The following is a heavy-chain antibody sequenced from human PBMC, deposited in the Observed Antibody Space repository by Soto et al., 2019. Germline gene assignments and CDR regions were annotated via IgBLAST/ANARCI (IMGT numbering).Heavy chain of an antibody. CDR1: GGSISSSSYY. V-gene: IGHV4-39*01. D-gene: IGHD2-2*01. J-gene: IGHJ5*02. CDR3: ARHGFDKYQLTNWFDP. CDR2: IYYSGST. Sequence: QLQLQESGPGLVKPSETLSLTCTVSGGSISSSSYYWGWIRQPPGKGLEWIGSIYYSGSTYYNPSLKSRVTISVDTSKNQFALKLSSVTAEDTSVYYCARHGFDKYQLTNWFDPWGQGTLVTVSS.